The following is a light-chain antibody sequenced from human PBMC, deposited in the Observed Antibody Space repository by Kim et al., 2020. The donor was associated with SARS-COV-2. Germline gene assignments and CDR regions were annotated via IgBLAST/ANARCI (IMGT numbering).Light chain of an antibody. J-gene: IGLJ1*01. CDR3: SSYTSSSTPV. V-gene: IGLV2-14*01. CDR1: SSDVGGYNY. CDR2: DVS. Sequence: QSALTQPASMSGSPGQSITISCTGTSSDVGGYNYVSWYQQHPGKAPKLMIYDVSKRPSGVSNRFSGSKSGNTASLTISGLQAEDEADYYCSSYTSSSTPVFGTGTKVTVL.